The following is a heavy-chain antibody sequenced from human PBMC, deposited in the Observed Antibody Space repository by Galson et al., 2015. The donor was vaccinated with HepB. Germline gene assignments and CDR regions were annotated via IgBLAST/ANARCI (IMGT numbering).Heavy chain of an antibody. V-gene: IGHV1-2*02. D-gene: IGHD3-22*01. J-gene: IGHJ4*02. CDR2: INPNSGGT. CDR3: ARGGYYDSSGYYRFDY. Sequence: SVKVSCKASGYTFTGYYMHWVRQAPGQGLEWMGWINPNSGGTNYAQKFQGRVTMTRDTSISTAYMELSRLRSDDTAVYYCARGGYYDSSGYYRFDYWGQGTLVTVSS. CDR1: GYTFTGYY.